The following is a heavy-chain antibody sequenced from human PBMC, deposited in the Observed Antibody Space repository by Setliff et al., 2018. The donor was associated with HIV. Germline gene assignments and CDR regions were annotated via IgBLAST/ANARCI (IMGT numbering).Heavy chain of an antibody. D-gene: IGHD6-13*01. V-gene: IGHV3-7*01. J-gene: IGHJ4*02. CDR2: IKQDGSEK. Sequence: GGSLRLSCAVSEVIVSNNYMTWLRRAPGRGLEWVANIKQDGSEKYYVDSVKGRFTISRDNAKNSLYLQMNSLRAEDTGVYYCATQTGFYNSHWYDYWGQGTMVTVSS. CDR3: ATQTGFYNSHWYDY. CDR1: EVIVSNNY.